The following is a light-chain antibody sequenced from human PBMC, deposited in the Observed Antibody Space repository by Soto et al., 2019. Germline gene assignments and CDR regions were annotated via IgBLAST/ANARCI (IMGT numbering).Light chain of an antibody. Sequence: QSALTQPASVSGSPGQSFTISCTGTSSDVGAYNYVSWYQQHPGKVPKLMIYDVSDRPAGVSNRFSGSKSGNTASLTISGRQAEDEADYYCSSFTRSNSDVFGPGTKLTV. CDR2: DVS. J-gene: IGLJ1*01. CDR3: SSFTRSNSDV. V-gene: IGLV2-14*03. CDR1: SSDVGAYNY.